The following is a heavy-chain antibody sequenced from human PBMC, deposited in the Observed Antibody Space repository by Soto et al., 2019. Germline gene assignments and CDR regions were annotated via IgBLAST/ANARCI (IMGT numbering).Heavy chain of an antibody. CDR2: IYYSGST. Sequence: SETLSLTCTVSGGSISSYYWSWIRQPPGNGLEWIGYIYYSGSTNYNPSLKSRVTISVDTSKNQFSLKLSSVTAADTAVYYCARVRAVDYGMDVWGQGTTVTVSS. CDR1: GGSISSYY. J-gene: IGHJ6*02. V-gene: IGHV4-59*01. CDR3: ARVRAVDYGMDV.